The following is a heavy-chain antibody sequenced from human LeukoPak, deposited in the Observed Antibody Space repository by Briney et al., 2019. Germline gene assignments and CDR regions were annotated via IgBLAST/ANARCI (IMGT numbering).Heavy chain of an antibody. Sequence: GGSLRLSCAASGFTVSSNYMSWVRQAPGKGLEWVAVISYDGSNKYYADSVKGRFTISRDNSKNTLYLQMNSLRAEDTAVYYCAPENWFDPWGQGTLVTVSS. CDR1: GFTVSSNY. V-gene: IGHV3-30*03. CDR3: APENWFDP. J-gene: IGHJ5*02. CDR2: ISYDGSNK. D-gene: IGHD1-14*01.